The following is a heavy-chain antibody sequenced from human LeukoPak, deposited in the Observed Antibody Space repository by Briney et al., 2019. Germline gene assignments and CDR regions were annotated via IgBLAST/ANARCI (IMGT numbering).Heavy chain of an antibody. CDR3: ARRRYYDGSGYLE. J-gene: IGHJ1*01. Sequence: SETLSLTCSVSGDSISRSDSYWDWIRQPPGKGLQWVGTIYYSGRTYYSPSLKSRVTLSVDTSNNQFSLNLRSVTAADTAVYYCARRRYYDGSGYLEWGQGTLLSVSS. CDR2: IYYSGRT. CDR1: GDSISRSDSY. D-gene: IGHD3-22*01. V-gene: IGHV4-39*01.